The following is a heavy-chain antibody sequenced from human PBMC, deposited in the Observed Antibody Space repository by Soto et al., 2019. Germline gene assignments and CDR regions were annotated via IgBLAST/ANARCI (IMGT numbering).Heavy chain of an antibody. CDR1: GLSVSSSY. D-gene: IGHD5-18*01. Sequence: GGSLRLSCAASGLSVSSSYMSWVRQAPGNGLQWVSVIYSAGSTSYANSVKGRFTISRDISTNMVYLQMNRLTYEHTAVYDCARAREPEYSSAMFFAFWRKGDLVTVSS. CDR3: ARAREPEYSSAMFFAF. V-gene: IGHV3-53*01. CDR2: IYSAGST. J-gene: IGHJ4*02.